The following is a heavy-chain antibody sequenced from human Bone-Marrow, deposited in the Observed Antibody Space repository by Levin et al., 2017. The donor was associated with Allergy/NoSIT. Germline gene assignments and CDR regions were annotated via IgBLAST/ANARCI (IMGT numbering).Heavy chain of an antibody. Sequence: AGGSLRLSCKASGYTFTSYWISWVRQMPGRGLEWMSKIDPRDSNTNYSPSFEGRVIVSVDKSITTAYLQWTSLKASDTAMYFCATGPDGSGRMNFWGQGTLVTVSS. CDR2: IDPRDSNT. CDR3: ATGPDGSGRMNF. D-gene: IGHD3-10*01. V-gene: IGHV5-10-1*01. CDR1: GYTFTSYW. J-gene: IGHJ4*02.